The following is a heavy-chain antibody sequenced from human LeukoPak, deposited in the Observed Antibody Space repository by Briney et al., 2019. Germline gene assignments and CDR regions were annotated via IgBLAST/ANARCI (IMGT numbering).Heavy chain of an antibody. CDR3: ARALPYYYDSSGREVY. CDR2: INPNSGGT. CDR1: GYTFTGYY. V-gene: IGHV1-2*02. D-gene: IGHD3-22*01. Sequence: GASVTVSCKASGYTFTGYYMHWVRQAPGQGLEWMGWINPNSGGTNYAQKFQGRVTMTRDTAISTAYMELSRLRSDDTAVYYCARALPYYYDSSGREVYWGQGTLVTVSS. J-gene: IGHJ4*02.